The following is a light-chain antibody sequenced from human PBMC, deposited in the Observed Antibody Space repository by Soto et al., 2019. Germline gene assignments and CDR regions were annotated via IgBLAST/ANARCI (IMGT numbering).Light chain of an antibody. Sequence: SVLTQPASVSSSPGQSIPISCTGTSSDVGGYNYVSWYQQHPGKAPKLMIYDVSNRPSGVSYRFSGSKSGNTASLTISGLQAEDEADYYCSSFRTSTTPNYVFGSGTKVTVL. CDR3: SSFRTSTTPNYV. CDR1: SSDVGGYNY. CDR2: DVS. J-gene: IGLJ1*01. V-gene: IGLV2-14*01.